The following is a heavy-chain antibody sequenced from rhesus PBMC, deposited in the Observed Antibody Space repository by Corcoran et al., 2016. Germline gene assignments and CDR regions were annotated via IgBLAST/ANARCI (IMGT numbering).Heavy chain of an antibody. V-gene: IGHV4-169*02. CDR1: GGSISSSY. J-gene: IGHJ4*01. Sequence: QLQLQESGPGLGKPSETLSVTCAVSGGSISSSYWSWIRQAPVKGLEWIGYIYGSGSSTNYYPSLKSRVTLSVDTSKNQLSLKLSSVTAADTAVYYCASGNWNSWGQGVLVTVSS. CDR2: IYGSGSST. CDR3: ASGNWNS. D-gene: IGHD1-26*01.